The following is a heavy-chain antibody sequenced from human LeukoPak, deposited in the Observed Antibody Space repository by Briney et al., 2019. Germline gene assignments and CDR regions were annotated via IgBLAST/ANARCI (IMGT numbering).Heavy chain of an antibody. CDR3: TTLDYDILTGWDT. J-gene: IGHJ5*02. CDR1: GFTFSNAW. D-gene: IGHD3-9*01. V-gene: IGHV3-15*01. CDR2: IKSKTDGGTT. Sequence: PGGSLRLSCAASGFTFSNAWMSWVRQAPGKGLEWVGRIKSKTDGGTTDYAAPVKGRFTISRDDSKNTLYLQMNSLKTEDTAVYYCTTLDYDILTGWDTWGQGTLVTVSS.